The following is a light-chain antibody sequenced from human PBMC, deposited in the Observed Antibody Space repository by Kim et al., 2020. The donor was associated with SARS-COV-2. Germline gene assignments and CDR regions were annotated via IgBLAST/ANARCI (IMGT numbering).Light chain of an antibody. V-gene: IGLV3-27*01. Sequence: SPGQAATIPWSGDVVAKKNALWFKQKPGQAPVVVIYKDSERPAGIPERFSGSSSGTTVTLTVSGAQVEDEAHYYCYSATDNKWVFGGGTQLTVL. J-gene: IGLJ3*02. CDR2: KDS. CDR1: VVAKKN. CDR3: YSATDNKWV.